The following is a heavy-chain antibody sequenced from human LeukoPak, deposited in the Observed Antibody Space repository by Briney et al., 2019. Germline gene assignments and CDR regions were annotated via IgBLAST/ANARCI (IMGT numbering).Heavy chain of an antibody. CDR1: GYTFTSYG. J-gene: IGHJ6*03. D-gene: IGHD2-2*01. Sequence: ASVKVSCKASGYTFTSYGISWVRQAPGQGLEWMGWISAYNGNTNYAQKLQGRVTMTTDTSTSTAYMELRSLRSDDTAVYYCARGDIVVVPAAKGDYYYYYYMDVWGKGTTVTISS. V-gene: IGHV1-18*01. CDR2: ISAYNGNT. CDR3: ARGDIVVVPAAKGDYYYYYYMDV.